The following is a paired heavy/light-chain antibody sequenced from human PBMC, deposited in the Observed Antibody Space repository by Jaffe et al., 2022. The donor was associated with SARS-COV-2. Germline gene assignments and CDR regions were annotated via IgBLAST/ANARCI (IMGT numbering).Heavy chain of an antibody. D-gene: IGHD1-1*01. J-gene: IGHJ1*01. CDR2: ISYDGNHH. Sequence: QVLMVESGGGVVQPGRSLRLSCEASGFTFDVYAIHWVRQAPGKGLEWLAVISYDGNHHSYVDSVRGRFTLSRDNSRNTVFLDMNDLTPEDTAIYYCARDPSSMNGHGELQHWGQGTMVTVSS. CDR1: GFTFDVYA. CDR3: ARDPSSMNGHGELQH. V-gene: IGHV3-30-3*01.
Light chain of an antibody. J-gene: IGKJ3*01. V-gene: IGKV2-28*01. CDR2: LGS. CDR3: MQARQTPYI. Sequence: DIVMTQSPLSLPVTPGEPASISCRASQSLVHSSNGYNYLDWYLQKPGQSPQLLIYLGSHRAPGVPDRFTGSGSGTDFTLTISKVEPEDVGVYYCMQARQTPYIFGPGTKVDI. CDR1: QSLVHSSNGYNY.